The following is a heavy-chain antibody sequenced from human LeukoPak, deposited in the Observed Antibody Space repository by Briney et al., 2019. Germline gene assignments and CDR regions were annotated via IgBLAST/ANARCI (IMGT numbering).Heavy chain of an antibody. V-gene: IGHV3-21*01. CDR1: GFTFSSYS. CDR2: ISSSSSYI. D-gene: IGHD5-12*01. J-gene: IGHJ5*02. CDR3: ARDAGSGYDYWWFDP. Sequence: PGGSLRLSCAASGFTFSSYSMNWVRQAPGKGLEWVSSISSSSSYIYYADSVKGRFTISRDNAKNSLYLQMNSLRAEDTAVYYCARDAGSGYDYWWFDPWGQGTLVTVSS.